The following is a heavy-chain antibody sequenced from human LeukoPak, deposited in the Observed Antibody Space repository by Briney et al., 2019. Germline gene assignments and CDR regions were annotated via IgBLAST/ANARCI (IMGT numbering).Heavy chain of an antibody. Sequence: SQTLSLTCAISGDSVSSNSAAWNWIKQSPWRGLEWLGRTYYRSKWSNDYTVSVKSRITINPDTSKNQFSLHLTSVTPEDTAVYYCARFDYGAPDYWGQGTLVTVSS. CDR3: ARFDYGAPDY. D-gene: IGHD3-16*01. CDR2: TYYRSKWSN. V-gene: IGHV6-1*01. CDR1: GDSVSSNSAA. J-gene: IGHJ4*02.